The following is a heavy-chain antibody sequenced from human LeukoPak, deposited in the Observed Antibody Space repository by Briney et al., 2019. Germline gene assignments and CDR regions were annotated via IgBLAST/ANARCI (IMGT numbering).Heavy chain of an antibody. CDR3: ARRVGDYGILTGYYTYYFDY. CDR2: IYYSGST. D-gene: IGHD3-9*01. Sequence: SETLSLTCTVSGGSISSYYWSWIRQPPGKGLEWIGYIYYSGSTNCNPSLKSRVTISVDTSKNQFSLKLSSVTAADTAVYYCARRVGDYGILTGYYTYYFDYWGQGTLVTVSS. CDR1: GGSISSYY. J-gene: IGHJ4*02. V-gene: IGHV4-59*08.